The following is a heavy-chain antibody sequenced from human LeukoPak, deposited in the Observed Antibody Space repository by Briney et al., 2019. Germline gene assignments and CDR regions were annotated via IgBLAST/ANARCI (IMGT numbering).Heavy chain of an antibody. V-gene: IGHV4-59*01. J-gene: IGHJ3*02. CDR3: ARVRRYSGRSDVFDI. CDR2: MYYSGGT. CDR1: GGSISNYY. Sequence: SETLSLTCTVSGGSISNYYWSWIRQSPGKGLAWIGYMYYSGGTNYNPSLKSRVTISVDTSKSQFSLKLTSVTAADTAVYYCARVRRYSGRSDVFDIWGQGTMVTVSS. D-gene: IGHD1-26*01.